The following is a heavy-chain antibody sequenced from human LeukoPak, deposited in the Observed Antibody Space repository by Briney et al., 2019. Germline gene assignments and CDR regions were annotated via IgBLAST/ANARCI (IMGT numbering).Heavy chain of an antibody. D-gene: IGHD3-22*01. CDR1: GGSISSYY. CDR3: AREYYYDSSGYSSFDY. V-gene: IGHV4-4*07. Sequence: SETLSLTCTVSGGSISSYYWSWIRQPAGKGLEWIGRIYTSGSTNYNPSLKSRVTMSLDTSKNQFSLKLSSVTAADTAVYYCAREYYYDSSGYSSFDYWGQGTLVTVSS. J-gene: IGHJ4*02. CDR2: IYTSGST.